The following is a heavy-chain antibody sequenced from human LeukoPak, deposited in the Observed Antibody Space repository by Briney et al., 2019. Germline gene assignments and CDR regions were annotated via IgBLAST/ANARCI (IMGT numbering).Heavy chain of an antibody. CDR3: VRELGAPAAGAFDL. Sequence: GGSLRLSCAASGFTFSSYEFKWVRQAPGKGLEWVSSMGSSGTNGYYAVSVKGRFIISRDNAKNSLFLQMNSLRAEDSALYYCVRELGAPAAGAFDLWGQGTLVTVSS. V-gene: IGHV3-21*01. CDR2: MGSSGTNG. CDR1: GFTFSSYE. J-gene: IGHJ3*01. D-gene: IGHD3-3*02.